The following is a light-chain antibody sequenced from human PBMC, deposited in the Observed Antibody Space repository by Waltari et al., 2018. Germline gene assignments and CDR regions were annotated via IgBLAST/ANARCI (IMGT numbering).Light chain of an antibody. V-gene: IGLV3-21*04. CDR1: NIGDKS. Sequence: SYVLTQPSSLSVAPGETATFTCGGNNIGDKSVQWCQQKTGQAPLLVIYYDSDRPSGIPERFSGSNSGNTAALTISRVEAGDEADYYCQVWDTSSDHVVFGGGTKLIVL. CDR2: YDS. CDR3: QVWDTSSDHVV. J-gene: IGLJ3*02.